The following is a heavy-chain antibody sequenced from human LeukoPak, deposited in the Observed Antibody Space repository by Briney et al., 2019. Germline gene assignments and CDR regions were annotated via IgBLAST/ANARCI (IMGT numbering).Heavy chain of an antibody. D-gene: IGHD3-10*01. V-gene: IGHV1-18*01. CDR3: ARAGSYYGSGSYYN. CDR2: ISAYNGNT. CDR1: GYTFTSYG. Sequence: ASVKVSCKASGYTFTSYGISWVRQAPGQGLEWMGWISAYNGNTNYAQKFQGRVTMTRDTSISAAYMELSRLRSDDTAVYYCARAGSYYGSGSYYNWGQGTLVTVSS. J-gene: IGHJ4*02.